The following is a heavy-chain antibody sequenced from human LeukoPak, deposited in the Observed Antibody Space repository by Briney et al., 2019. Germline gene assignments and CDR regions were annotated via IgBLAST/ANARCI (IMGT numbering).Heavy chain of an antibody. V-gene: IGHV1-2*02. CDR3: ARGSSGRPYYMDV. D-gene: IGHD6-19*01. CDR1: GYIFTVYY. J-gene: IGHJ6*03. CDR2: INPNSGGT. Sequence: ASVKVSCKASGYIFTVYYIHWVRQAPGQGLEWMGWINPNSGGTNYAQKFQGRVTMTRDTSISTAYMELSRLRSDDTAVYYCARGSSGRPYYMDVWGKGTTVTVSS.